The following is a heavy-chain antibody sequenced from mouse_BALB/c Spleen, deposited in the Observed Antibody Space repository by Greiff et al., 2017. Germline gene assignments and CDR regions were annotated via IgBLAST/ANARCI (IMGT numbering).Heavy chain of an antibody. CDR1: GFTFSDYY. CDR2: ISDGGSYT. CDR3: ARDRDYRYDDGYAMDY. V-gene: IGHV5-4*02. D-gene: IGHD2-14*01. J-gene: IGHJ4*01. Sequence: EVQVVESGGGLVKPGGSLKLSCAASGFTFSDYYMYWVRQTPEKRLEWVATISDGGSYTYYPDSVKGRFTISRDNAKNNLYLQMSSLKSEDTAMYYCARDRDYRYDDGYAMDYWGQGTSVTVSA.